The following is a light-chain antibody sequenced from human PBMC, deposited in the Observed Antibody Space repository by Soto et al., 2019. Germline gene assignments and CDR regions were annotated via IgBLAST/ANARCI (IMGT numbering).Light chain of an antibody. CDR2: DVT. CDR3: SSYTDRKNLV. V-gene: IGLV2-8*01. CDR1: SSDIGGYNS. Sequence: QSVLTQSPSASGSPGQSVTISCTGTSSDIGGYNSVSWYQQHPGKAPKVVIYDVTKRPSGVPDRFSGSKSGNTASLTVSALQAEDEADYDCSSYTDRKNLVFGTGTKLTVL. J-gene: IGLJ1*01.